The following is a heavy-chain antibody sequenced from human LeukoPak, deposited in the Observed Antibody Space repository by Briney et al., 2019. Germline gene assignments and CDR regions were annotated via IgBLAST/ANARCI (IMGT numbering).Heavy chain of an antibody. CDR2: IYYSGST. CDR1: GGSTSSSSYY. D-gene: IGHD3-22*01. CDR3: ARDSRVHYYDSSAGYFDL. J-gene: IGHJ2*01. Sequence: SETLSLTCTVSGGSTSSSSYYWGWIRQPPGKGLEWIGSIYYSGSTYYNPSLKSRVTISVDTSKNRFSLKLSSVTAADTAVYYCARDSRVHYYDSSAGYFDLWGRGTLVTVSS. V-gene: IGHV4-39*07.